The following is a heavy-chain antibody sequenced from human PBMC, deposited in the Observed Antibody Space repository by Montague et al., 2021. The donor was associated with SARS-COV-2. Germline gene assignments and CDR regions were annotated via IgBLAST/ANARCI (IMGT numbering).Heavy chain of an antibody. CDR3: ATRRRYDILTGYYP. V-gene: IGHV1-24*01. CDR2: FDPEDGET. D-gene: IGHD3-9*01. J-gene: IGHJ5*02. Sequence: SVKVSCKVSGYTLTELSMHWVRQAPGKGLEWMGGFDPEDGETIYAQKFQGRVTMTEDTSTDTAYMELSSLRSEDTAVYYCATRRRYDILTGYYPWGQGTPVTVSS. CDR1: GYTLTELS.